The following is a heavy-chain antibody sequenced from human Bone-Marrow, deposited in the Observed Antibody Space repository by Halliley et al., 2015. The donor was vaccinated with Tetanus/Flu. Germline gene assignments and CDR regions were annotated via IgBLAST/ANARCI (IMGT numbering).Heavy chain of an antibody. CDR1: GFTFSSYA. CDR3: ATDFGWSWAY. D-gene: IGHD1-26*01. J-gene: IGHJ4*02. V-gene: IGHV3-23*01. Sequence: SLXLSCVASGFTFSSYAMSWVRQSPGRGLEWVSTISGGGGSTYYADSVKGRFAVSRDNAKSTVFVQMNSLRAEDTAIYYCATDFGWSWAYWGQGTLFTVSS. CDR2: ISGGGGST.